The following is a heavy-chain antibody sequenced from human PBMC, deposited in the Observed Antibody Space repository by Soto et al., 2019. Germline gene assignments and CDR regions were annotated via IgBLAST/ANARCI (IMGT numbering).Heavy chain of an antibody. CDR3: ARAEGLLGTGMHYYYYYGMDV. D-gene: IGHD1-1*01. CDR1: GYSVTSYW. V-gene: IGHV5-51*01. Sequence: GESLKISCKGSGYSVTSYWMGWVRQMPGKGLEWMGIIYPGDSDTRCSPSFQGQVTISANKSISTAYLQWSSLKASDTAMYYCARAEGLLGTGMHYYYYYGMDVWGQGTTVTVSS. CDR2: IYPGDSDT. J-gene: IGHJ6*02.